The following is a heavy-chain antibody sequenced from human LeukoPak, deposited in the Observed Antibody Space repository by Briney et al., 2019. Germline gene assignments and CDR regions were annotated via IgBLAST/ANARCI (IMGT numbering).Heavy chain of an antibody. V-gene: IGHV3-30*03. D-gene: IGHD2-2*01. CDR3: ASRPRYCSSTSCLDDDDY. Sequence: PGRSLRLSCAASGFTFSSYGMHWVRQAPGKGLEWVAVISYDGSNKYYADSVKGRFTISRDNSKNTLYLQMNSLRAEDTAVYYCASRPRYCSSTSCLDDDDYWGQGTLVTVSS. CDR1: GFTFSSYG. J-gene: IGHJ4*02. CDR2: ISYDGSNK.